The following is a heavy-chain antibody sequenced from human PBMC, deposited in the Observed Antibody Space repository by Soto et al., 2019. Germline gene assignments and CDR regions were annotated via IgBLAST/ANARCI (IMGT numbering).Heavy chain of an antibody. Sequence: QVQLVQSGAEVKKPGSSVKVSCKASGGTFSSYTISWVRQAPGQGLEWMGRIIPILGIANYAQKFQGRVTITADKSTSTAYMELSSLRSEDTAVYYCARTLSGYDYLNWFDPWGQGTLVTVSS. CDR2: IIPILGIA. CDR1: GGTFSSYT. J-gene: IGHJ5*02. CDR3: ARTLSGYDYLNWFDP. D-gene: IGHD5-12*01. V-gene: IGHV1-69*02.